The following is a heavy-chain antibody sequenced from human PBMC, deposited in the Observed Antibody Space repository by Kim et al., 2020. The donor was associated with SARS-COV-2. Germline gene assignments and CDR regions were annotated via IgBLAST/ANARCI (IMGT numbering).Heavy chain of an antibody. CDR3: ARDPKWYSSGWYEVLSDWFDP. V-gene: IGHV3-48*02. CDR2: ISSSSSTI. Sequence: GGSLRLSCAASGFTFSSYSMNWVRQAPGKGLEWVSYISSSSSTIYYADSVKGRFTISRDNAKNSLYLQMTSLRDEDTAVYYCARDPKWYSSGWYEVLSDWFDPWGQGTLVTVSS. CDR1: GFTFSSYS. J-gene: IGHJ5*02. D-gene: IGHD6-19*01.